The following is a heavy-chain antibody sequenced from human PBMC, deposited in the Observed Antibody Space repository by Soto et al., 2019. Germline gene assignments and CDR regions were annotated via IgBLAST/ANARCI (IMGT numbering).Heavy chain of an antibody. CDR1: GFTFSGNG. V-gene: IGHV3-23*01. CDR2: ISEGGGGT. CDR3: AKRDSFGTGAFDY. D-gene: IGHD5-18*01. J-gene: IGHJ4*02. Sequence: EVQLLESGGGLVQPGGSLRLSGAASGFTFSGNGMSWVRQAPGRGLEWVSSISEGGGGTSYADSVKGRFTISRDNSKNTAHLQMNSLSAEDTAVYYCAKRDSFGTGAFDYWGQGTLVTVSS.